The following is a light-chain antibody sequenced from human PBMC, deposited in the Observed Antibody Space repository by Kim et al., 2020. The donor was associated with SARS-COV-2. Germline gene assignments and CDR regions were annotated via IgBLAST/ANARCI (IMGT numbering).Light chain of an antibody. Sequence: SSVGDRVTISCRASQDISRSLACDQQRPEKVPNLLIYAASTLQSGVPSRFSGSGSGAEFTLTIGSLQPEDVATYYCQKYDSAPWTFGPGTKVDIK. V-gene: IGKV1-27*01. J-gene: IGKJ1*01. CDR3: QKYDSAPWT. CDR1: QDISRS. CDR2: AAS.